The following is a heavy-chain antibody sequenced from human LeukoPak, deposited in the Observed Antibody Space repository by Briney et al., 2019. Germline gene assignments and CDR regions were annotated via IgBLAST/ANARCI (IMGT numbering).Heavy chain of an antibody. J-gene: IGHJ6*02. CDR3: ARGRHSLLWFGEPTSYYYGMDV. CDR1: GYTFTSYG. V-gene: IGHV1-18*01. Sequence: ASVKVSCKASGYTFTSYGISWVRQAPGQGLEWMGWISAYNGNTNYAQKLQGRVTMTTDTSTSTAYMELRSLRSDDTAVYYCARGRHSLLWFGEPTSYYYGMDVWGQGTTVTVSS. D-gene: IGHD3-10*01. CDR2: ISAYNGNT.